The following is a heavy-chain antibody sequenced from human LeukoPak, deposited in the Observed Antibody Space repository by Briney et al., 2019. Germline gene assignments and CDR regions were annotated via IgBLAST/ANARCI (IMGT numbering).Heavy chain of an antibody. Sequence: PGRSLRLSCAAAGFTFSTYAIQWVRQAPGKGLGWVAVTSYDGGDKYYADSVKGRFTISRANSKNTVSLKMNSLRAEDTAVYYCARGGFFDILTGYYQTQYYYPMDVWGRGTTVTVSS. V-gene: IGHV3-30*04. D-gene: IGHD3-9*01. J-gene: IGHJ6*02. CDR1: GFTFSTYA. CDR3: ARGGFFDILTGYYQTQYYYPMDV. CDR2: TSYDGGDK.